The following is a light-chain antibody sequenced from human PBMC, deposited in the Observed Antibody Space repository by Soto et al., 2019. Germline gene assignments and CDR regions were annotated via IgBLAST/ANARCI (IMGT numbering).Light chain of an antibody. Sequence: DIVMTQSPDSLAVSLGERATINCKSSQSVLYSSNNKKYLAWYQQKPGQPPKLLIYWASTRESGVPDRFSGSGSGTDFTLTISSLQAEDVAVYYCQQYYSTPPFGQGTRLEIK. CDR1: QSVLYSSNNKKY. CDR3: QQYYSTPP. CDR2: WAS. J-gene: IGKJ5*01. V-gene: IGKV4-1*01.